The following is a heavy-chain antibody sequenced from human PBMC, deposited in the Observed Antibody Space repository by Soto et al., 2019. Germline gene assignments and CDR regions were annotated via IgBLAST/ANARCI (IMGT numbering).Heavy chain of an antibody. J-gene: IGHJ6*02. V-gene: IGHV2-5*04. CDR1: GFSLITTGSG. CDR2: IYWDDDK. CDR3: VPLMTAVTTFGMDV. Sequence: QITLKASGPTLVEPTQTLTLTCTFSGFSLITTGSGVAWILQPPGKALEWLALIYWDDDKRYSPSLKSRLTIPKDTSKTQVVLTMTNMDPVDTGTYFCVPLMTAVTTFGMDVWGQGTAVTVSS. D-gene: IGHD4-17*01.